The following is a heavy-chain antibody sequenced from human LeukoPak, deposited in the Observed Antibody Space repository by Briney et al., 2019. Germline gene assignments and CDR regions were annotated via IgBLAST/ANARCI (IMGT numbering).Heavy chain of an antibody. CDR2: INPDSGGT. J-gene: IGHJ5*02. CDR1: GYTFTVYY. V-gene: IGHV1-2*02. D-gene: IGHD1-14*01. Sequence: ASVKVSCKASGYTFTVYYVHWVRQAPGQGLEWMGWINPDSGGTHYAQKFRGRVTMTRDTSISTAYMELSSLRSDDTAVYYCARDEASGDWFDPWGQGTLVTVSS. CDR3: ARDEASGDWFDP.